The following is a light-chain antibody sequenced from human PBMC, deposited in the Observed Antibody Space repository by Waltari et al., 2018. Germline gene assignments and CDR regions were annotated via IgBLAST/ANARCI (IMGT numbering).Light chain of an antibody. CDR1: TSDIGSHS. CDR3: ETWDDRLGGPV. J-gene: IGLJ2*01. V-gene: IGLV1-44*01. Sequence: QSVLTQAPSASGTPGQRVTISCSGRTSDIGSHSVNWYQQLPGTAPQLLIYVNNQRPSGVPDRFSGSKSGTSASLAISGLQSDDEADYYCETWDDRLGGPVFGGGTKLTVL. CDR2: VNN.